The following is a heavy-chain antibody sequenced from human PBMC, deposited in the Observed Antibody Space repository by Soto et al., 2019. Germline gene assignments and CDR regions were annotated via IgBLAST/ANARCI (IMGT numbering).Heavy chain of an antibody. CDR2: VSWNSGAK. CDR3: AKGVAPAVPDLDY. D-gene: IGHD2-21*02. J-gene: IGHJ4*02. CDR1: GFSFDDFV. V-gene: IGHV3-9*01. Sequence: GGSLRLSCVASGFSFDDFVMNWVRQRPGKGLEWVSSVSWNSGAKLYADSVKGRFAISRDSAKKSVYLQMNSLRPDDTAFYYCAKGVAPAVPDLDYWGQGTLVTVSS.